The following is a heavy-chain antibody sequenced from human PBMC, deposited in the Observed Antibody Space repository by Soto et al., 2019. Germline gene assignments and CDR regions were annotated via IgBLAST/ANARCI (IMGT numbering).Heavy chain of an antibody. Sequence: QVQLQESGPGLVKPSQTLSLTCTVSGGSISSGDYYWSWIRQPPGKGLEWIGYIYYSGSTYYNPSLKSRVTISVDTSKNQFSLKQSPVTAADTAVYYCARVNVHYYDSSGPQNYYYYYGMDVWGQGTTVTVSS. CDR2: IYYSGST. CDR3: ARVNVHYYDSSGPQNYYYYYGMDV. V-gene: IGHV4-30-4*01. CDR1: GGSISSGDYY. J-gene: IGHJ6*02. D-gene: IGHD3-22*01.